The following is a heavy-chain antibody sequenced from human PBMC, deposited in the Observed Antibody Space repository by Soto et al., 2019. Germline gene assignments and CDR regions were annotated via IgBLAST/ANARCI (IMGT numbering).Heavy chain of an antibody. CDR1: GFTFSSYG. V-gene: IGHV3-30*18. CDR2: ISYDGSNK. CDR3: AKEIREYYDSSGYFDY. J-gene: IGHJ4*02. D-gene: IGHD3-22*01. Sequence: GGSLRLSCAASGFTFSSYGMHWVRQAPGKGLEWVAVISYDGSNKYYADSVKGRFTISRDNSKNTLYLQMNSLRAEDTAVYYCAKEIREYYDSSGYFDYWGQGTLVTVSS.